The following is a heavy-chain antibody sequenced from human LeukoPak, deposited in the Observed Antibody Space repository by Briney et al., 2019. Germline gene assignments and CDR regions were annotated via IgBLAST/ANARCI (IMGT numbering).Heavy chain of an antibody. D-gene: IGHD3-10*01. V-gene: IGHV3-30*18. Sequence: GRSLRLSCAASGFTFSSYGMHWVRQAPGKGLEWVAVISYDGSNKYYADSVKGRFTISRDNSKNTLYLQMNSLRAEDTAVYYCAKDYSTIVLLYGMDVWGQGTTVTVSS. J-gene: IGHJ6*02. CDR1: GFTFSSYG. CDR2: ISYDGSNK. CDR3: AKDYSTIVLLYGMDV.